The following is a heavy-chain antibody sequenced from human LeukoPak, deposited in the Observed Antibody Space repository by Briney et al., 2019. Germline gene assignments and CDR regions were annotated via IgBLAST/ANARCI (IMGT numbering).Heavy chain of an antibody. J-gene: IGHJ6*04. Sequence: SETLSLTCAVYGGSFSGYYWCWIRQPPGKGLEWIGEINHSGSTNYNPSLKSRVTISVDTSKNQFSLKLSSVTAADTAVYYCARGGDQLLPYYYYGMDVWGKGTTVTVSS. CDR2: INHSGST. D-gene: IGHD2-2*01. V-gene: IGHV4-34*01. CDR3: ARGGDQLLPYYYYGMDV. CDR1: GGSFSGYY.